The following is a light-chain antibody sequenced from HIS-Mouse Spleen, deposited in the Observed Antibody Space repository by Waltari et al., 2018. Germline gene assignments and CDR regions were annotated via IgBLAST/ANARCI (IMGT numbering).Light chain of an antibody. J-gene: IGLJ3*02. Sequence: QSALTQPASVSGSPGQSITISCTGTSSYVGSYTLVSWYQQHPGKAPKLMIYERSKRPSGVSNRFSGSKSGNTASLTISGLQAEDEADYYCCSYAGSSTWVFGGGTKLTVL. V-gene: IGLV2-23*01. CDR1: SSYVGSYTL. CDR3: CSYAGSSTWV. CDR2: ERS.